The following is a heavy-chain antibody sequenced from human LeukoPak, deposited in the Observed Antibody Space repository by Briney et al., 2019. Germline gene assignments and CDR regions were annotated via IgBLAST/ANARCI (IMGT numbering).Heavy chain of an antibody. V-gene: IGHV4-34*01. Sequence: SETLSLTCAVYGGSFSGYYWSWIRQPPGKGLEWIGEINHSGSTNYNPSLKSRVTMSVDTSKNQFSLKLSSVTAADTAVYYCARVLRGRYRGAFDIWGQGTMVTVSS. CDR2: INHSGST. J-gene: IGHJ3*02. D-gene: IGHD5-18*01. CDR1: GGSFSGYY. CDR3: ARVLRGRYRGAFDI.